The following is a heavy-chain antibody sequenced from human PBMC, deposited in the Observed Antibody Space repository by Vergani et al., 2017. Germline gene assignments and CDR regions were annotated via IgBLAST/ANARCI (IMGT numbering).Heavy chain of an antibody. D-gene: IGHD4-17*01. CDR3: ARVGDYPQRYYYYGMDV. CDR1: GFIFSSYW. Sequence: EVQLVESGGGLVQPGGSLRLSCAASGFIFSSYWMHWVRQAPGKGLVWVSSISSSSSYIYYADSVKGRFTISRDNAKNSLYLQMNSLRAEDTAVYYCARVGDYPQRYYYYGMDVWGQGTTVTVSS. CDR2: ISSSSSYI. J-gene: IGHJ6*02. V-gene: IGHV3-21*02.